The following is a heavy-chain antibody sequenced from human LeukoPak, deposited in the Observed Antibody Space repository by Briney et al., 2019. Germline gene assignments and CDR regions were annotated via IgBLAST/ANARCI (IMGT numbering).Heavy chain of an antibody. CDR2: INPSNGNT. D-gene: IGHD1-26*01. Sequence: ASVKVSCKASGYTSTYHYIHLVRQVPGQGLEWMGIINPSNGNTNYAQKFQGRVTMTRDTSTSTVYMELNSLGSEDTAVYYCARESDSGKDFDCWGQGTLVTVSS. CDR3: ARESDSGKDFDC. CDR1: GYTSTYHY. J-gene: IGHJ4*02. V-gene: IGHV1-46*01.